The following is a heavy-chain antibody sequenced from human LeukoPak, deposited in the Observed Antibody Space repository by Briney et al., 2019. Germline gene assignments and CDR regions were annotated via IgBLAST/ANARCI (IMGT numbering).Heavy chain of an antibody. CDR3: ATDGEGGSLLSY. J-gene: IGHJ4*02. D-gene: IGHD3-16*01. Sequence: GGSLRLSCTASGFTFSSYAMNWARQAPGKGLEWVSAISGSGGTTYYADFVKGRFTISRDNSRSTLYLQMNSLRAEDTAVYYCATDGEGGSLLSYWGQGTLVTVSS. CDR2: ISGSGGTT. CDR1: GFTFSSYA. V-gene: IGHV3-23*01.